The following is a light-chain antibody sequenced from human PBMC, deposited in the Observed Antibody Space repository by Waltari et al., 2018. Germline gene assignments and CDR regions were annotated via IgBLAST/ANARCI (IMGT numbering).Light chain of an antibody. J-gene: IGKJ5*01. V-gene: IGKV4-1*01. CDR2: WAG. CDR1: QTVLYRSNNKHY. CDR3: QQYYSAPPT. Sequence: DIVMTQSPDYLAVSLGERATINCKSSQTVLYRSNNKHYLAWYQQKPGQPPKLLIHWAGIRESGVPDRFCGGGSWTDFCLTISSLQAEDVAVYYFQQYYSAPPTFGQGTRLEIK.